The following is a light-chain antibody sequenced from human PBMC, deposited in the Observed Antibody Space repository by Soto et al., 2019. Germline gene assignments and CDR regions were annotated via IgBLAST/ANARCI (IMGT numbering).Light chain of an antibody. V-gene: IGKV3-20*01. J-gene: IGKJ1*01. CDR1: QSVSSSY. CDR2: GAS. CDR3: QQYGSSRT. Sequence: EIVLTQSPGTLSLPPGERATLSCRASQSVSSSYLAWYQQKPGQAPRLLIYGASSRATGIPDRFSGSRSGTDFTLTISRLEPEDFAVYYCQQYGSSRTFGQGTKVDIK.